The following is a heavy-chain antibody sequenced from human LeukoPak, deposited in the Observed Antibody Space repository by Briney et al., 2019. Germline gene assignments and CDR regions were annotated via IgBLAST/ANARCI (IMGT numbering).Heavy chain of an antibody. CDR1: GFTFSSYA. CDR3: AKDWVQLLPLYYFDY. D-gene: IGHD2-15*01. J-gene: IGHJ4*02. Sequence: PGGSLRLSCAASGFTFSSYAMSWVRQAPGKGLKWVSAISGSGGSTYYADSVKGRFTISRDNSKNTLYLQMNSLRAEDTAVYYCAKDWVQLLPLYYFDYWGQGTLVTVSS. V-gene: IGHV3-23*01. CDR2: ISGSGGST.